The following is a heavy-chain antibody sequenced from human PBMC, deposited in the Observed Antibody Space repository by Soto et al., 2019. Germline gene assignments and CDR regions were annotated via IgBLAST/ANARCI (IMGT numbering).Heavy chain of an antibody. CDR1: GFTFSNAW. V-gene: IGHV3-15*07. J-gene: IGHJ3*02. CDR3: TTDHQWEPLLPDAFDI. Sequence: GGSLRLSCAASGFTFSNAWMNWVRQAPGKGLEWVGRIKSKTDGGTTDYAAPVKGRFTISRDDSKNTLYLQMNSLKTEDTAVYYCTTDHQWEPLLPDAFDIWGQGTMVTVS. D-gene: IGHD1-26*01. CDR2: IKSKTDGGTT.